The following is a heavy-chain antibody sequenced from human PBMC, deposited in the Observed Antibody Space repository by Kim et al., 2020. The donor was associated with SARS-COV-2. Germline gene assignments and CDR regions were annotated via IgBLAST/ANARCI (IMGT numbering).Heavy chain of an antibody. J-gene: IGHJ4*02. V-gene: IGHV6-1*01. CDR3: ARSITIFGVVIMPLDY. CDR2: TYYRSKWYN. CDR1: GDSVSSNSAA. D-gene: IGHD3-3*01. Sequence: SQTLSLTCAISGDSVSSNSAAWNWIRQSPSRGLEWLGRTYYRSKWYNDYAVSVKSRITINPDTSKNQFSLQLNSVTPEDTAVYYCARSITIFGVVIMPLDYWGQGTLVTVSS.